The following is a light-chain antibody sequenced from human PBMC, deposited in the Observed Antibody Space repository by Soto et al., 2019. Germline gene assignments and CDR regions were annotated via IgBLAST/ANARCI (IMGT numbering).Light chain of an antibody. V-gene: IGLV2-14*01. J-gene: IGLJ3*02. CDR3: TSYTRSTTVV. Sequence: QSALTQPASVSGSPGQSITISCTGTSSDVGGYDYVSWYQQHPGVAPKLIIYEVTHRPSGVSNRFSGSKSGDTASLTISGLQAEDESHYYCTSYTRSTTVVFGXGTKLTVL. CDR2: EVT. CDR1: SSDVGGYDY.